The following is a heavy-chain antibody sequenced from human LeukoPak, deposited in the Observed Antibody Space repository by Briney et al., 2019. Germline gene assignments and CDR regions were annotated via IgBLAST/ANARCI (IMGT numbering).Heavy chain of an antibody. V-gene: IGHV4-59*08. Sequence: SETLSLTCTVSGGSMSSYYWSWIRQPPGKGLGWIGYIYYNGKTNYSPSLNSRVTISVDTSRNQFSLKLNSVTAADTAVYYCARGGWSVDYWGQGTLVTVSS. CDR2: IYYNGKT. J-gene: IGHJ4*02. D-gene: IGHD6-19*01. CDR1: GGSMSSYY. CDR3: ARGGWSVDY.